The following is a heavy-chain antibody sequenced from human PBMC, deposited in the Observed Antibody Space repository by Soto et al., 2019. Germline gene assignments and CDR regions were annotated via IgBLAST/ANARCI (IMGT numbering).Heavy chain of an antibody. J-gene: IGHJ3*02. V-gene: IGHV1-24*01. Sequence: ASVKVSCKVSGYTLTELSMHWVRQAPGKGLEWMGGFDPEDGETIYAQKFQGRVTMTEDTSTDTAYVELSSLRSEDTAVYYCATGGARGGETDAFDIWGQGTMVTVSS. CDR3: ATGGARGGETDAFDI. CDR2: FDPEDGET. CDR1: GYTLTELS. D-gene: IGHD1-26*01.